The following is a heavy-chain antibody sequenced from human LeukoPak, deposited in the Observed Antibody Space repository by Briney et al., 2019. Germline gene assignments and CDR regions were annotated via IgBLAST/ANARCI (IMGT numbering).Heavy chain of an antibody. CDR3: VKDSGLTQYSLSSEYFQH. CDR1: GFTFSSYA. Sequence: GGSLRLSCAASGFTFSSYAMSWVRQAPGKGLEWVSTISGSGSNTYYADSVKGRFTISRDNSKNTLYLQMNSLRAEDTAVYYCVKDSGLTQYSLSSEYFQHWGQGTLVTVSS. CDR2: ISGSGSNT. D-gene: IGHD5/OR15-5a*01. J-gene: IGHJ1*01. V-gene: IGHV3-23*01.